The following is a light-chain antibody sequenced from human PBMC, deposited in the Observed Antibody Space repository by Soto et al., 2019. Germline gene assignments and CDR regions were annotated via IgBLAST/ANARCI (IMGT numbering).Light chain of an antibody. CDR2: KAS. CDR1: QSINNW. J-gene: IGKJ4*01. Sequence: DIQMTQSPSTLSASEGDRVTITCRASQSINNWLAWYKQKPGKAPKLLISKASNLKSGVPSRFSGTGSGTEFTLTISSLQPDDFASYYCQQYDSYPFTFGGGTKVEI. V-gene: IGKV1-5*03. CDR3: QQYDSYPFT.